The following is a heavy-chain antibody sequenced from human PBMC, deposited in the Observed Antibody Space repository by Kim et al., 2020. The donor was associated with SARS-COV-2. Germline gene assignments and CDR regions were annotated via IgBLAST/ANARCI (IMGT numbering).Heavy chain of an antibody. CDR2: IIPIFGTA. Sequence: SVKVSCKASGGTFSSYAISWVRQAPGQGLEWMGGIIPIFGTANYAQKFQGRVTITADESTSTAYMELSSLRSEDTAVYYCARDQQHNTMVRENYYYYGMDVWGQGTTVTVSS. CDR1: GGTFSSYA. V-gene: IGHV1-69*13. CDR3: ARDQQHNTMVRENYYYYGMDV. D-gene: IGHD3-10*01. J-gene: IGHJ6*02.